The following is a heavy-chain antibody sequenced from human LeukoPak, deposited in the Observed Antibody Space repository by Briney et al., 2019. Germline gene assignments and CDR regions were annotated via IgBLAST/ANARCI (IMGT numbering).Heavy chain of an antibody. CDR3: ARLTLRVSGSYYYYFDY. J-gene: IGHJ4*02. CDR2: IYYSGST. Sequence: SETLSLTCTVSGGSISSSSYYWGWIRQPPGKGLEWIGSIYYSGSTYYNPSLKSRVTISVDTSKNQFSLKLSSVTAVDTTVYYWARLTLRVSGSYYYYFDYWGQGTLVTVSS. D-gene: IGHD3-10*01. CDR1: GGSISSSSYY. V-gene: IGHV4-39*01.